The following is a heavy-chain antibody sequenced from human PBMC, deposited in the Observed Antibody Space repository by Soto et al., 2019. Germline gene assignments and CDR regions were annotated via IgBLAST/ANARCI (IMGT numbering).Heavy chain of an antibody. CDR2: IYYSGST. D-gene: IGHD6-13*01. CDR1: GGSISSGGYY. J-gene: IGHJ5*02. V-gene: IGHV4-31*03. Sequence: SETLSLTCTVSGGSISSGGYYWSWIRQHPGKGLEWIGYIYYSGSTYYNPSLKSRVTISVDTSKNQFSLKLSSVTAADTAVYYCARGGGVAAAGTYYGPNWFDPWGQGTLVTVSS. CDR3: ARGGGVAAAGTYYGPNWFDP.